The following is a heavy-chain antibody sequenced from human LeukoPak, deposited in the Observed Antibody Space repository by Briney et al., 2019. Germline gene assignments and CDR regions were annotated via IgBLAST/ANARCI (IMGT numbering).Heavy chain of an antibody. CDR1: GFTFSDYY. CDR2: SSSSGSTI. D-gene: IGHD4-17*01. Sequence: PGGSLRLSCAASGFTFSDYYMSWIRQAPGKGLEWVSYSSSSGSTIYYADSVKGRFTIFRDNAKNSLYLQMSSLRAEDTAVYYCARAQGAMTTGRAFDIWGQGTLVTVSS. V-gene: IGHV3-11*01. J-gene: IGHJ4*02. CDR3: ARAQGAMTTGRAFDI.